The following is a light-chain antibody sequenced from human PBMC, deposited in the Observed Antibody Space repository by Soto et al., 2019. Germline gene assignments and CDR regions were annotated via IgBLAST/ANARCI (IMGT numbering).Light chain of an antibody. Sequence: DIVMTQSPDSLAVSLGERATINCKSSQSLLYSSDNKNYLTWYQHKAGQPPKLLIYWASTRESGVPDRFSGSGSGTDFTLTISGLQAEDVAVYYCQQYYTTPYTFGQGTKLEI. CDR1: QSLLYSSDNKNY. V-gene: IGKV4-1*01. J-gene: IGKJ2*01. CDR2: WAS. CDR3: QQYYTTPYT.